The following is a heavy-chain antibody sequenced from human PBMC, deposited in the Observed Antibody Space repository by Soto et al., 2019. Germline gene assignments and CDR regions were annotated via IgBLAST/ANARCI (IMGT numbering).Heavy chain of an antibody. J-gene: IGHJ6*02. CDR1: GGSISSGGYY. V-gene: IGHV4-31*03. CDR3: ARDLSAMAYYYGMDV. D-gene: IGHD2-2*01. CDR2: IYYSGST. Sequence: QVQLQESGPGLVKPSQTLSLTCTASGGSISSGGYYWSWIRQHPGKGLEWIGYIYYSGSTYYNPSLKSRVTISVDTSKNQFSLKLGSVTAADTAVYYCARDLSAMAYYYGMDVWGQGTTVTVSS.